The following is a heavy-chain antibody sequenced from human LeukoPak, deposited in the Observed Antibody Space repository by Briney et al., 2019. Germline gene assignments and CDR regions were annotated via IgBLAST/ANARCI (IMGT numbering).Heavy chain of an antibody. V-gene: IGHV3-48*04. J-gene: IGHJ4*02. CDR1: GFTFSSYS. CDR3: ATFSDY. CDR2: ISSSGDTI. Sequence: GGSLRLSCAASGFTFSSYSMNWVRQAPGKGLEWVSYISSSGDTIYYADSVKGRFTISRDNAKNSLHLQMNSLRAEDTAVYYCATFSDYWGQGTLVTVSS.